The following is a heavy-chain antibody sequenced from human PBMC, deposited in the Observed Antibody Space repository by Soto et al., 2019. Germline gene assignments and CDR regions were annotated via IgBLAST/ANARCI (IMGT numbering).Heavy chain of an antibody. V-gene: IGHV4-4*02. CDR3: ARVAVAGIYYYYYYMDV. D-gene: IGHD6-19*01. Sequence: QVQLQESGPGLVKPSGTLSLTCAVSSGSISSSNWWSWVRQPPGKGLEWIGEIYHSGSTNYNPSLKSRVTISVDKSKNQFSLKLSSVTAADTAVYYCARVAVAGIYYYYYYMDVWGKGTTVTVSS. J-gene: IGHJ6*03. CDR2: IYHSGST. CDR1: SGSISSSNW.